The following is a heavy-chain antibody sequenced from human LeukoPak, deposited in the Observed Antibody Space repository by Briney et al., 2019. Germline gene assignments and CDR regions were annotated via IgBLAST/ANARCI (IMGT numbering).Heavy chain of an antibody. V-gene: IGHV3-30*18. Sequence: GGSLRLSCAASGFTFSSYGMHWVRQAPGKGLEWVAVISDDGSNKYYADSVKGRFTISRDNSKNTLYLQMNSLRAEDTAVYYCAKLPSRQDYFDYWGQGTLVTVSS. CDR1: GFTFSSYG. J-gene: IGHJ4*02. D-gene: IGHD2-2*01. CDR2: ISDDGSNK. CDR3: AKLPSRQDYFDY.